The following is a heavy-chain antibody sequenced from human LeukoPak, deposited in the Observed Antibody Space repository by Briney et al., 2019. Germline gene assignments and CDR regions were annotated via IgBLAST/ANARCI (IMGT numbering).Heavy chain of an antibody. Sequence: SETLSLTCTVSGGSISSYYWSWIRQPAGKGLEWIGRIYTSGSTNYNPSLKSRVTMSVDTSKNQFSLKLSSVTAADTAVYYCARADVYYDILTGYYPGEEFDYWGQGTLVTVSS. CDR1: GGSISSYY. V-gene: IGHV4-4*07. CDR2: IYTSGST. CDR3: ARADVYYDILTGYYPGEEFDY. J-gene: IGHJ4*02. D-gene: IGHD3-9*01.